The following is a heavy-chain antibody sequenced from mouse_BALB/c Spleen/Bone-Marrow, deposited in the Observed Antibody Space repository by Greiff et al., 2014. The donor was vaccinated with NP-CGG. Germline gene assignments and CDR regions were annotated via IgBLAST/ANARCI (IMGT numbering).Heavy chain of an antibody. J-gene: IGHJ4*01. Sequence: VQLQQSGAELVRPGASVKLSCKASGYTFTSYWMNWVKQRPEQGLEWIGRIDPYDSETHYNQKFKDKAILTVDKSSGTAYMQLSSLTSEDSAVYYCARRRGTMITTRDAMDYWGQGTSVTVSS. D-gene: IGHD2-4*01. CDR2: IDPYDSET. CDR3: ARRRGTMITTRDAMDY. CDR1: GYTFTSYW. V-gene: IGHV1-52*01.